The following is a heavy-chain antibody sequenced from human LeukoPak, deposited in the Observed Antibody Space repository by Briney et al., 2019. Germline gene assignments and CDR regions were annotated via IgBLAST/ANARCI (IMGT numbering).Heavy chain of an antibody. CDR2: FDPEDGET. CDR3: ATSINVLRYFDWLRDDAFDI. J-gene: IGHJ3*02. Sequence: ASVKVSCKVSGYTLTELSMHWVRQAPGKGLEWMGGFDPEDGETIYAQKSQGRVTMTEDTSTDTAYMELSSLRSEDTAVYYCATSINVLRYFDWLRDDAFDIWGQGTMVTVSS. V-gene: IGHV1-24*01. CDR1: GYTLTELS. D-gene: IGHD3-9*01.